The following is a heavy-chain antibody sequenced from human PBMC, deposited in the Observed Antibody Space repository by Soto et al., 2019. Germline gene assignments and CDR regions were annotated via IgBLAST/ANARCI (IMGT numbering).Heavy chain of an antibody. CDR2: IIPILGIA. V-gene: IGHV1-69*02. J-gene: IGHJ2*01. CDR3: AVGYCSSTSCLRYWYFDL. CDR1: GGTFSSYT. D-gene: IGHD2-2*01. Sequence: QVQLVQSGAEVKKPGSSVKVSCKASGGTFSSYTISWVRQAPGQGLEWMGRIIPILGIANYAQKFQGRVTITADKSTSTAYMELSSLRSEDTAVYYCAVGYCSSTSCLRYWYFDLWGRGTLVTVSS.